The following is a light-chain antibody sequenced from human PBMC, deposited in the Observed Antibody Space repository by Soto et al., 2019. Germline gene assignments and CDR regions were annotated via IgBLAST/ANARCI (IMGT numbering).Light chain of an antibody. V-gene: IGLV2-14*01. J-gene: IGLJ1*01. CDR3: SSYTSSSTYV. CDR2: EVT. CDR1: SSDVGTYNS. Sequence: QPASVSGSPGQSITISCTGTSSDVGTYNSVSWYQQHPGKAPEIMIYEVTHRPSGVSDRFSGSKSGNTASLTISGLQTGDEADYYCSSYTSSSTYVFGTGTKLTVL.